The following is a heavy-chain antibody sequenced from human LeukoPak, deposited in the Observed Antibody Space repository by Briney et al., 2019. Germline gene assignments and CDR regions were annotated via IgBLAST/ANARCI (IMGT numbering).Heavy chain of an antibody. Sequence: GASVKVSCKASGYTFTSCGISWVRQAPGQGLEWMGWISAYNGNTNYAQKLQGRVTMTTDTSTSTAYMELRSLRSDDTAVYYCARDMYSSSWSAAFDIWGQGTMVTVSS. V-gene: IGHV1-18*01. CDR2: ISAYNGNT. CDR3: ARDMYSSSWSAAFDI. D-gene: IGHD6-13*01. CDR1: GYTFTSCG. J-gene: IGHJ3*02.